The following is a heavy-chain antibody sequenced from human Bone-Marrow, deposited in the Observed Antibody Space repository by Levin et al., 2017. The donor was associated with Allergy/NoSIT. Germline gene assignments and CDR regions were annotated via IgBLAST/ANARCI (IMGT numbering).Heavy chain of an antibody. V-gene: IGHV4-39*01. CDR2: IYYSGST. D-gene: IGHD1-26*01. J-gene: IGHJ3*01. CDR3: ARHVGSYYGPGTFDV. Sequence: GSLRLSCTVSDGSISSSSYYWGWIRQPPGKGLEWIGSIYYSGSTYYNPSLKSRVTISVDTSKNQFSLKLSSVTAADTAVYYCARHVGSYYGPGTFDVWGQGTMVTVSS. CDR1: DGSISSSSYY.